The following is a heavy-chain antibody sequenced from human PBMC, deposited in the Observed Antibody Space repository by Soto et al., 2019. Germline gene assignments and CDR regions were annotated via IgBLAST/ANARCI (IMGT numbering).Heavy chain of an antibody. CDR1: GFTFSSYG. D-gene: IGHD3-3*01. V-gene: IGHV3-30*18. CDR2: ISYDGSNK. CDR3: AKDWSRSGPSPHMDPNNPTDY. Sequence: GGSLRLSCAASGFTFSSYGMHWVRQAPGKGLEWVAVISYDGSNKYYADSVKGRFTISRDNSKNTLYLQMNSLRAEDTAVYYCAKDWSRSGPSPHMDPNNPTDYWGQGTLVTVSS. J-gene: IGHJ4*02.